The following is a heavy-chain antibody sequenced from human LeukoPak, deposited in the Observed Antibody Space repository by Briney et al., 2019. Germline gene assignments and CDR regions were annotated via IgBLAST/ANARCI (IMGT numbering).Heavy chain of an antibody. CDR1: GYTITGYY. J-gene: IGHJ4*02. Sequence: ASVKVSCKASGYTITGYYIHWVRQAPGQGLEWMGWINPNSGDTNYAQKFQGRVTMTRDTSINTAFMELSRLRSDDTAVYYCARVRHWTQGNFDYWGRGTLSPSPQ. D-gene: IGHD1-1*01. V-gene: IGHV1-2*02. CDR2: INPNSGDT. CDR3: ARVRHWTQGNFDY.